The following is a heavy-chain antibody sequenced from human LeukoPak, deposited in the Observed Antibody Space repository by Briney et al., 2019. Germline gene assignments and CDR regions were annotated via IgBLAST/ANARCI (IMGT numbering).Heavy chain of an antibody. CDR1: GNTFTDLS. CDR3: ATDFYRGRQFDY. D-gene: IGHD2/OR15-2a*01. Sequence: ASVKVSCKVSGNTFTDLSMNCVRQAPGKGLEWMGGFDPEDVETIYAQKFQGRVTMIEDTSTETAYMELTSLRPEDTAVYYCATDFYRGRQFDYWGQGTLVTVSS. V-gene: IGHV1-24*01. J-gene: IGHJ4*02. CDR2: FDPEDVET.